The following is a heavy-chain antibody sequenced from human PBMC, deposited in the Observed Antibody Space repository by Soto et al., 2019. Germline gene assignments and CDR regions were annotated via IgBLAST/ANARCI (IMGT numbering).Heavy chain of an antibody. D-gene: IGHD3-3*01. J-gene: IGHJ5*02. V-gene: IGHV1-18*01. CDR3: ARAQQNYDFWSGYYTRYYWFHP. Sequence: ASVKVSCKASGYTFTSYGISWVRQAPGQGLEWMGWISAYNGNTNYAQKLQGRVTMTTDTSTSTAYLELRSLRSDDTAVYNCARAQQNYDFWSGYYTRYYWFHPWGPGTLVT. CDR2: ISAYNGNT. CDR1: GYTFTSYG.